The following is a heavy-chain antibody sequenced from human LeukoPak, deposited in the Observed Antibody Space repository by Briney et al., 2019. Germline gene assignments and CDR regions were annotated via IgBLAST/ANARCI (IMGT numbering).Heavy chain of an antibody. J-gene: IGHJ5*02. V-gene: IGHV4-61*01. D-gene: IGHD1-26*01. CDR3: ARSRAFNSGAFDP. Sequence: PSETLSLTCTVSGASVSSASYWTWIRQPPGKGVEWIAHIYNGVNTNYNPSLKSPVTISVDTSKNQFSLRLNSVTAADTAVYYCARSRAFNSGAFDPWGQGSLVTVSS. CDR2: IYNGVNT. CDR1: GASVSSASY.